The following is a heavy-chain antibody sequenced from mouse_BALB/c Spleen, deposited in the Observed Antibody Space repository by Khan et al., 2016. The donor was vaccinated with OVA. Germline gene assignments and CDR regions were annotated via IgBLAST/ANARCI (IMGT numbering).Heavy chain of an antibody. D-gene: IGHD2-14*01. CDR2: INPRSGYT. CDR1: GYTFTSHT. J-gene: IGHJ4*01. CDR3: ARRTTGYALDY. V-gene: IGHV1-4*01. Sequence: QVQLQQSGAELARPGASVKMSCKASGYTFTSHTMHWVKQRPGQGLEWIGYINPRSGYTNYNQKFNDKATLTADKSSSTAYMQLSSLNSEDSAVYYCARRTTGYALDYWGQGTSVTVSS.